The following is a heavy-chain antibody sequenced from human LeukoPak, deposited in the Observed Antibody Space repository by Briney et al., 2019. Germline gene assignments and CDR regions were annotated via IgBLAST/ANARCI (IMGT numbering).Heavy chain of an antibody. CDR2: INHSGST. CDR1: GGSFSGYY. Sequence: SETLSLTCAVYGGSFSGYYWSWIRQPPGKGLEWIGEINHSGSTNYNPSLKSRVTISGDTSKNQFSLKLSSVTAADTAVYYCARGITIFGVVLDYWGQGTLVTVSS. J-gene: IGHJ4*02. D-gene: IGHD3-3*01. CDR3: ARGITIFGVVLDY. V-gene: IGHV4-34*01.